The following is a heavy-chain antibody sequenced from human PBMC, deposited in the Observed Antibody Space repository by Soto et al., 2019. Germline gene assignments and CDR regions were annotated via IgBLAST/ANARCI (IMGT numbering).Heavy chain of an antibody. CDR2: IYSGGST. V-gene: IGHV3-53*01. Sequence: EVQLVESGGGLIQPGGSLRVSCAASGFTVSRSYMSWVRQAPGKGLEWVSVIYSGGSTNYADSVKGRFTISRDNSKNTLYLQMNSLRVEDTAVDDCARDTYYYDSSGQPYWGQGTLVTVYS. CDR3: ARDTYYYDSSGQPY. CDR1: GFTVSRSY. D-gene: IGHD3-22*01. J-gene: IGHJ4*02.